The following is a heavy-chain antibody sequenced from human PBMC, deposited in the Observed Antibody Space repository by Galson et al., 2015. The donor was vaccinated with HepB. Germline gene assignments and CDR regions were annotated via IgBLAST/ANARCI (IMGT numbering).Heavy chain of an antibody. CDR1: GGTFSSYT. V-gene: IGHV1-69*04. D-gene: IGHD3-10*01. Sequence: SVKVSCKASGGTFSSYTISWVRQAPGQGLEWMGRIIPILGIANYAQKFQGRVTITADKSTSTAYMELSSLRSEDTAVYYCARDRRGWYYGSGSYLDYWGQGTLVTVSS. J-gene: IGHJ4*02. CDR2: IIPILGIA. CDR3: ARDRRGWYYGSGSYLDY.